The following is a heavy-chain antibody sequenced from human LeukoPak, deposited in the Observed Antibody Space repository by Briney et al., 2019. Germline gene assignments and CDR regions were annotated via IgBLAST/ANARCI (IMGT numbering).Heavy chain of an antibody. CDR1: GGSISSSTYY. J-gene: IGHJ4*02. CDR3: ASEQNYSNYVFNH. Sequence: SETLSLTCTVSGGSISSSTYYWGWIRQSPGKGLEWIGSIYYSGSTYYNPSLKSRVTISVDTSKNQFSLKLSSVTAADTAVYYCASEQNYSNYVFNHWGQGTLVTVSS. CDR2: IYYSGST. D-gene: IGHD4-11*01. V-gene: IGHV4-39*01.